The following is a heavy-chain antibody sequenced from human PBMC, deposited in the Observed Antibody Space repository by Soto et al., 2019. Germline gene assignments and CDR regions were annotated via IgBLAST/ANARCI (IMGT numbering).Heavy chain of an antibody. V-gene: IGHV3-23*01. CDR2: ISANDVGT. CDR1: GFTLRNYA. Sequence: PWGSLRLSCEASGFTLRNYAMTWVRQAPGKGLEWVSLISANDVGTYYAESVKTRFTISTDQSRNTVYLQMESLRADDTAIYYCAKAKNDYNWDNRPPFDYWGQGTLVTVSS. D-gene: IGHD1-20*01. CDR3: AKAKNDYNWDNRPPFDY. J-gene: IGHJ4*02.